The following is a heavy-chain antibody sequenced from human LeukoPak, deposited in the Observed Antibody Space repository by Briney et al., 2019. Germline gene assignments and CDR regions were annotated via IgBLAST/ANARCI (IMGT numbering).Heavy chain of an antibody. D-gene: IGHD3-3*01. Sequence: GGSLRLSCAASGFTFSSYSMTWVRQAPGKGLEWVSYISSSSSTIYYADSVKGRFTISRDNAKNSLYLQMNSLRDEDTAVYYCARSRGDFWSGYFRSWGQGTLVTVSS. CDR3: ARSRGDFWSGYFRS. V-gene: IGHV3-48*02. CDR1: GFTFSSYS. CDR2: ISSSSSTI. J-gene: IGHJ4*02.